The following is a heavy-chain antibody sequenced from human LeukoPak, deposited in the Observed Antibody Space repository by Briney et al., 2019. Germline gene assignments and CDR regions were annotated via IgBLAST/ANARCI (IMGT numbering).Heavy chain of an antibody. CDR2: IISSGTTI. CDR3: ARKYCSTTSCLFDN. CDR1: GFTLSSYE. V-gene: IGHV3-48*03. J-gene: IGHJ4*02. Sequence: SGGSLRLSCAASGFTLSSYEMNWVRQAPGKGLQWVSDIISSGTTIYYVDSVKGRFTISRDNAKNSLYLQMNSLRAEDTAVYYCARKYCSTTSCLFDNWGQGTLVTVSS. D-gene: IGHD2-2*01.